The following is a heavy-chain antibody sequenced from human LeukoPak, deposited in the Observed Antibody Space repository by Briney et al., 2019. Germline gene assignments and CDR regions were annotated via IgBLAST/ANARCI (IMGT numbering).Heavy chain of an antibody. CDR1: GFTFSTYS. V-gene: IGHV3-48*02. D-gene: IGHD5-18*01. CDR2: VSSGSSTI. Sequence: GGSLRLSCAASGFTFSTYSMSWVRQAPGKGLEWLSYVSSGSSTIYYADSVKGRFTISRGNAKNSLYLQMNSLRDEDTAVYYCARDLGYSGDYWGQGTLVTVSS. CDR3: ARDLGYSGDY. J-gene: IGHJ4*02.